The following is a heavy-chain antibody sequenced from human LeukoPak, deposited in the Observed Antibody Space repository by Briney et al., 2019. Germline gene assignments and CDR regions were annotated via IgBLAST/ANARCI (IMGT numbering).Heavy chain of an antibody. V-gene: IGHV3-48*03. J-gene: IGHJ4*02. Sequence: GGSLRLSCAASGFTFSSYEMNWVRQAPGKGLEGVSYISSSGSTIYYADSVKGRFTMSRDNAKNSLYLEMNSLRAEDTAVYYCARDGKWLVEVPFDYWGQGTLVTVSS. CDR1: GFTFSSYE. CDR3: ARDGKWLVEVPFDY. CDR2: ISSSGSTI. D-gene: IGHD6-19*01.